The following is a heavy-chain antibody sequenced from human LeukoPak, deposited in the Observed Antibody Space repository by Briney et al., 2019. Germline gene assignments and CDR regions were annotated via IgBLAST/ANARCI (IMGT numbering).Heavy chain of an antibody. D-gene: IGHD7-27*01. V-gene: IGHV4-34*01. CDR1: GGSFSGYY. Sequence: PSETLSLTCAVYGGSFSGYYWSWIRQPPGKGLEWIGEINHSGSTNYNPSLKSRVTISVDTSKNQFSLKLSSVTAADTAVYYCARGDWELGFDYWGQGTLVTVSS. CDR2: INHSGST. J-gene: IGHJ4*02. CDR3: ARGDWELGFDY.